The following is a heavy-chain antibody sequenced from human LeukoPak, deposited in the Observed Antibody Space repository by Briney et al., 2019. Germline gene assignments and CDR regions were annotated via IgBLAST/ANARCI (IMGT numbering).Heavy chain of an antibody. J-gene: IGHJ4*02. CDR2: INSDGSST. CDR3: ARGADGSYYYGSGSYTCDY. CDR1: GFTFSSYW. V-gene: IGHV3-74*01. D-gene: IGHD3-10*01. Sequence: GGSLRLSCAASGFTFSSYWMHWVRQAPGKGLVWVSRINSDGSSTSYADSVKGRFTISRDNAKNTLYLQMNSLRAEDTAVYYCARGADGSYYYGSGSYTCDYWGQGTLVTVSS.